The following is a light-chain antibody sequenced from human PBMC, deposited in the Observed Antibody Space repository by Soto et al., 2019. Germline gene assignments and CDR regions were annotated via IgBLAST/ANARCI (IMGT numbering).Light chain of an antibody. V-gene: IGLV3-21*04. Sequence: SYELTQPPSVSVAPGKTARITRGGNNIGSKSVHWYQQKPGQAPVLVIYYDSDRPSGIPERFSGSNSGNTATLTISRVEAGDEADYYCQVWDSSSDHHVVFGGGTKLTVL. J-gene: IGLJ2*01. CDR2: YDS. CDR1: NIGSKS. CDR3: QVWDSSSDHHVV.